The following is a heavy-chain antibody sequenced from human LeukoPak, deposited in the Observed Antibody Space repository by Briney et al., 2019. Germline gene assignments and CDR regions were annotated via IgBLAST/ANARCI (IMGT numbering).Heavy chain of an antibody. CDR2: ISAYNGNT. D-gene: IGHD4-23*01. CDR1: GYTFTSYG. J-gene: IGHJ4*02. CDR3: ARVAMVVTLNPYGY. Sequence: ASVKVSCKASGYTFTSYGISWVRQAPGQGLEWMGWISAYNGNTNYAQKLQGRVTMTTDTSTSTAYMELRSLRSDDTAVYYCARVAMVVTLNPYGYWGQGTLVTVSS. V-gene: IGHV1-18*01.